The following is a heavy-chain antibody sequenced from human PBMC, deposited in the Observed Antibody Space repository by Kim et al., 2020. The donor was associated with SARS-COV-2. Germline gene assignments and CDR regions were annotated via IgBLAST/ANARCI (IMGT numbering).Heavy chain of an antibody. CDR1: GFTFSSYA. CDR3: ARDRVRGVMFDYYYYGM. J-gene: IGHJ6*01. D-gene: IGHD3-10*01. V-gene: IGHV3-30*04. CDR2: ISYDGSNK. Sequence: GGSLRLSCAASGFTFSSYAMHWVRQAPGKGLEWVAVISYDGSNKYYADSVKGRFTISRDNSKNTLYLQMNSLRAEDTAVYYCARDRVRGVMFDYYYYGM.